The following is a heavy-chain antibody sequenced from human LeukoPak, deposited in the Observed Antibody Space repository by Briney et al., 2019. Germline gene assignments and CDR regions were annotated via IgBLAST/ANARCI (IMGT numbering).Heavy chain of an antibody. CDR2: ISDDGTYT. D-gene: IGHD2-8*01. Sequence: GGSLRLSCAASAFTFSTFGMHWVRQAPGKGLEWVAVISDDGTYTYYIDSVKGRFTISRDNSKNTLFLQMNGLRAEDTAVYYCAKSGGYCTNGICYHFDYWGQGTLVTVSS. V-gene: IGHV3-30*18. CDR3: AKSGGYCTNGICYHFDY. J-gene: IGHJ4*02. CDR1: AFTFSTFG.